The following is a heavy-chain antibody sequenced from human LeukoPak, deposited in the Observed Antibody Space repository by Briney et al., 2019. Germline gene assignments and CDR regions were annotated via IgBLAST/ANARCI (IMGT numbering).Heavy chain of an antibody. V-gene: IGHV3-21*01. CDR3: TRDGSGFYHYYYMDV. CDR1: GFTFTDYS. CDR2: ISTVSTYK. D-gene: IGHD6-25*01. Sequence: GGSLRLSCAASGFTFTDYSMNWVRQAPGKGLEWGSSISTVSTYKKYADSAKGRFTISRDNSKNLLYLQMSSLSAEDTAVYYCTRDGSGFYHYYYMDVWGKGTTVTVSS. J-gene: IGHJ6*03.